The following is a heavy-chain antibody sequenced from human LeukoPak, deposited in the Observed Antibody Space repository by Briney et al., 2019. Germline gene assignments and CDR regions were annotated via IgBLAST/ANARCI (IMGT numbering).Heavy chain of an antibody. CDR1: GGSITSGEYY. Sequence: PSEPLSLTCTVSGGSITSGEYYWGWIRQPPGKGLEWIGTLYYTGSTYYNPSLKSRVTISGDTSKNQLSLKLTSVTAADTAVYYCARFMYNWNSLYWGQGTLVTVSS. CDR2: LYYTGST. CDR3: ARFMYNWNSLY. J-gene: IGHJ4*02. D-gene: IGHD1-20*01. V-gene: IGHV4-39*01.